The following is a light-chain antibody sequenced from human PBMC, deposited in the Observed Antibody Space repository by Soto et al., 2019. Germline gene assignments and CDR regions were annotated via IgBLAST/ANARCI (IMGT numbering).Light chain of an antibody. V-gene: IGKV3-15*01. J-gene: IGKJ4*01. CDR1: QSVSSN. Sequence: EIVMTQSPATLSVSPGERATLSCRASQSVSSNLAWYQQKPGQAPRLLIYGASTRATRIPARFSGSGSGTEFTRTISSLQSEDFAVYYCQQYNNWPPLTFGGGNKVEIK. CDR3: QQYNNWPPLT. CDR2: GAS.